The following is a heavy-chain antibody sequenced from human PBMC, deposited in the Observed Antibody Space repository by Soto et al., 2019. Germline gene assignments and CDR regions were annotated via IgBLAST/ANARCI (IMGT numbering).Heavy chain of an antibody. V-gene: IGHV3-30-3*01. CDR2: ISYDGSNK. Sequence: QVQLVESGGGVVQPGRSLRLSCAASGFTFSSYAMYWVRQAPGKGLECVAVISYDGSNKFYRDSVKGRFTISTDNSKNTLYLQINSLRYEDTAVYYCARGDREDIAVVVGARPGEYGVDVWGQGTTVTVSS. J-gene: IGHJ6*02. D-gene: IGHD2-15*01. CDR3: ARGDREDIAVVVGARPGEYGVDV. CDR1: GFTFSSYA.